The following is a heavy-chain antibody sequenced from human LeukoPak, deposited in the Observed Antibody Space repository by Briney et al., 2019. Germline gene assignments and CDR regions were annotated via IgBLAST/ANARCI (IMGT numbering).Heavy chain of an antibody. CDR3: ARDVVAAPGTWDY. J-gene: IGHJ4*02. D-gene: IGHD6-13*01. CDR1: GGSFSGYY. CDR2: IYTSGST. V-gene: IGHV4-4*07. Sequence: SETLSLTCAVYGGSFSGYYWSWIRQPAGKGLEWIGRIYTSGSTNYNPSLKSRVTMSVDTSKNQFFLKLSSVTAADTAVYYCARDVVAAPGTWDYWGQGTLVTVSS.